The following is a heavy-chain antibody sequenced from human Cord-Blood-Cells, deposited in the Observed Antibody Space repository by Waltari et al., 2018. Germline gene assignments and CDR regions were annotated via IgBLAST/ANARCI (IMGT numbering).Heavy chain of an antibody. J-gene: IGHJ4*02. CDR2: IRSKANRYAT. Sequence: EVQLVESGGGLVQPGGSLKLSCAASGFTFSGSAMHWVRQASGKGWDGVGRIRSKANRYATAYAASVKGSLTSSRDDSKNTAYLQMNSLKTEDTAVYYCLGDYYGSGSPYYWGQGPLVTVSS. D-gene: IGHD3-10*01. CDR3: LGDYYGSGSPYY. V-gene: IGHV3-73*02. CDR1: GFTFSGSA.